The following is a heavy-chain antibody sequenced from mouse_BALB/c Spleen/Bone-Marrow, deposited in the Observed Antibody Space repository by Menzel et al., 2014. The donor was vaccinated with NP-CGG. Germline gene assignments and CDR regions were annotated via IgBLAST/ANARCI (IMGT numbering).Heavy chain of an antibody. J-gene: IGHJ4*01. Sequence: VQLQQSGAELVRPGSSVKISCKASGYAFSNYGMNWVKQRPGQGLEWIRQIYPGDGDTNYNGKFKGRVTLTADKSSSTAYMQLSSLTSEDSAVYFCASVYDYGRGYAMDYWGQGTSVTVSS. CDR2: IYPGDGDT. D-gene: IGHD2-4*01. V-gene: IGHV1-80*01. CDR3: ASVYDYGRGYAMDY. CDR1: GYAFSNYG.